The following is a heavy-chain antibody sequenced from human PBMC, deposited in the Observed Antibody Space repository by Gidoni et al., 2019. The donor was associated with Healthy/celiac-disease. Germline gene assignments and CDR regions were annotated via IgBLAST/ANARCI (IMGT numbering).Heavy chain of an antibody. Sequence: QVQLVESGGGVVQPGRSLRLACAAAGFTFSSYAMHWVRQAPGKGLECVAVISYDGSNKYYADSVKGRFTISRDNSKNTLYLQMNSLRAEDTAVYYCATGGAAGTGVLDYWGQGTLVTVSS. D-gene: IGHD6-13*01. J-gene: IGHJ4*02. CDR1: GFTFSSYA. CDR3: ATGGAAGTGVLDY. CDR2: ISYDGSNK. V-gene: IGHV3-30-3*01.